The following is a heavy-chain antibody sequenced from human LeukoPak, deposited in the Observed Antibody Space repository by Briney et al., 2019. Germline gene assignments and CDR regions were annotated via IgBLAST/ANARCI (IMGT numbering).Heavy chain of an antibody. CDR2: ISYDGSNK. Sequence: GGYLRLSCAASGFTFSSYAMHWVRQAPGKGLKWVAVISYDGSNKYYADSVKGRFTISRDNSKNKLYLQMNSLRAEDTAVYYCARDQWFGELDYYYGMDVWGKGTTVTVSS. V-gene: IGHV3-30*04. CDR1: GFTFSSYA. J-gene: IGHJ6*04. CDR3: ARDQWFGELDYYYGMDV. D-gene: IGHD3-10*01.